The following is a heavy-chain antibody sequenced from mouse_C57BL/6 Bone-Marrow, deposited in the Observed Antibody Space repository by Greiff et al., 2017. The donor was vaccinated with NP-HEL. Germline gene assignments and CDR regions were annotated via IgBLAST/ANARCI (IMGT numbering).Heavy chain of an antibody. Sequence: QVQLQQPGAELVKPGASVKLSCKASGYTFTSYWMHWVKQRPGQGLEWIGMIHPNSGSTNYNEKFKSKATLTVDKSSSTAYMQLSSLTSEDSAVYDCARRGIYYDYDRYFDVWGTGTTVTVSS. CDR3: ARRGIYYDYDRYFDV. V-gene: IGHV1-64*01. D-gene: IGHD2-4*01. J-gene: IGHJ1*03. CDR2: IHPNSGST. CDR1: GYTFTSYW.